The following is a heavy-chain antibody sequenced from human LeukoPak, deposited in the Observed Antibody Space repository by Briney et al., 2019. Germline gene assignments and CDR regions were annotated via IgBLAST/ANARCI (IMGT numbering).Heavy chain of an antibody. CDR3: ARGIGAAAHFYYYYYYMDV. D-gene: IGHD6-13*01. J-gene: IGHJ6*03. CDR2: MNPNSGNT. Sequence: GASVKVSCKASGYTFTSYDIYWVRQATGQGLEWMGWMNPNSGNTGYAQKFQGRVTMTRNTSISTAYMELSSLRSEDTAVYYCARGIGAAAHFYYYYYYMDVWGKGTTVTVSS. V-gene: IGHV1-8*01. CDR1: GYTFTSYD.